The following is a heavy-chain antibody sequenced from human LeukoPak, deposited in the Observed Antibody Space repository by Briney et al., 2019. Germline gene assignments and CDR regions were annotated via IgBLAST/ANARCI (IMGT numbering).Heavy chain of an antibody. CDR1: GYSFSSYW. J-gene: IGHJ3*02. D-gene: IGHD2-2*01. CDR2: IYPGDSDT. V-gene: IGHV5-51*01. Sequence: GESLKISCKGSGYSFSSYWIGWVRQMPGKGLEWMGIIYPGDSDTRYSPSFQGQVTISADKSISTAYLQWSSLKASDTAMYYCARHTWPRDIVVVPLVAFDIWGQGTMVTVSS. CDR3: ARHTWPRDIVVVPLVAFDI.